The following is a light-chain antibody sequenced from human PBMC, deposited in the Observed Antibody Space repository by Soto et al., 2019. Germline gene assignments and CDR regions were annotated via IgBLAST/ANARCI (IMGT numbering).Light chain of an antibody. J-gene: IGLJ1*01. Sequence: QSVLTQPPSVSAAPGQTVTISCSGSSSNIGSSYVSWYQQLPGTAPKLLIYKNTERPSGIPDRFSGSRSGTSATLGITGLQTGDEADYYCATWDGSRSPNDVFGTGTKLTVL. CDR2: KNT. V-gene: IGLV1-51*02. CDR1: SSNIGSSY. CDR3: ATWDGSRSPNDV.